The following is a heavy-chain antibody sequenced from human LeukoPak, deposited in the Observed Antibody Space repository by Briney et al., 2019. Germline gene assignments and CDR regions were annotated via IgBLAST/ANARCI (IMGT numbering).Heavy chain of an antibody. CDR1: GYSFTGYY. Sequence: ASVKVSCKASGYSFTGYYIHWVRQAPGQGLEWMGWINPNGGGTNAAQKFQGRVTMTSDTSISTAYMEVSRLRSVDTAVYYCARETVNCSGGRCYSEIDYWGQGTLVTVSS. CDR2: INPNGGGT. D-gene: IGHD2-15*01. J-gene: IGHJ4*02. CDR3: ARETVNCSGGRCYSEIDY. V-gene: IGHV1-2*02.